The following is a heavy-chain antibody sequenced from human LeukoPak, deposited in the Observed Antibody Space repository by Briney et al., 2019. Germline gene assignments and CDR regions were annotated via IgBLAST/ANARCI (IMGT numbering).Heavy chain of an antibody. Sequence: PGGSLRLSCAASGFTVSSNYMSWVRQAPGKGLEWVSVIYSGGSTYYADSVKGRFTISRDNSKNTLYLQMNSLRAEDTAVYYCARASSDHRYSSGWYRLDYWGQGTLVTVSS. CDR3: ARASSDHRYSSGWYRLDY. V-gene: IGHV3-53*01. CDR2: IYSGGST. J-gene: IGHJ4*02. D-gene: IGHD6-19*01. CDR1: GFTVSSNY.